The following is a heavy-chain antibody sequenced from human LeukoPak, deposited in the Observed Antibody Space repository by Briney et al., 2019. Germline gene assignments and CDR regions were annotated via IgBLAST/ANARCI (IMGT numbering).Heavy chain of an antibody. V-gene: IGHV1-24*01. CDR3: ATKSQDYRTNYYFDY. D-gene: IGHD4-11*01. J-gene: IGHJ4*02. CDR2: FEPEDGET. Sequence: GASVKVSCKVSGYTLTELSMHWVRQAPGKGLEWMGGFEPEDGETIYAQKFQGRVTMTEDTSTDTAYMELSSLRSEDTAVYYCATKSQDYRTNYYFDYWGQGTLVTVSS. CDR1: GYTLTELS.